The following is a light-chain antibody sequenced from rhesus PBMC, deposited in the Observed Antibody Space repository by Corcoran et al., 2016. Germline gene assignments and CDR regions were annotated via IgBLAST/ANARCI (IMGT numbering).Light chain of an antibody. Sequence: FDLTQAPSVSVSPGQTARITCEGDMIGSNYIFWYKQEPPRSPTLVMFYNSERPSGIPDRFSGSKSGNTATLTITGVEAGDEADYYCQAWDGHSGHCVFGLVTRLTVL. CDR3: QAWDGHSGHCV. CDR1: MIGSNY. CDR2: YNS. V-gene: IGLV3-36*02. J-gene: IGLJ1*01.